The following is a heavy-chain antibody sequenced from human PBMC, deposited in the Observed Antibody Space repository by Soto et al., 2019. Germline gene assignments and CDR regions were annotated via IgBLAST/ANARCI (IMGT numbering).Heavy chain of an antibody. CDR1: GGSISPFY. Sequence: SETLSLTCTVSGGSISPFYWGWIRQPPGKGLEWIGSIFYSGSTYYNPSLKSRVTISVDTSKNQFSLKLSSVTAADTAVYYCARHLTYCSAGSCYSDFPYYGMDVWGQGTTVTVSS. CDR2: IFYSGST. D-gene: IGHD2-15*01. CDR3: ARHLTYCSAGSCYSDFPYYGMDV. V-gene: IGHV4-39*01. J-gene: IGHJ6*02.